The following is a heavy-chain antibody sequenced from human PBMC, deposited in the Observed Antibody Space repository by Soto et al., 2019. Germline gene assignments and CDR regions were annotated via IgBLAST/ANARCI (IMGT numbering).Heavy chain of an antibody. J-gene: IGHJ2*01. CDR2: IKQDGSEK. D-gene: IGHD3-16*02. CDR1: GFTLSSYW. Sequence: EVYLVESGGGLVQPGGSLRLSCAASGFTLSSYWMTWVRQAPGKGLEWVANIKQDGSEKYFVDSVKGRFTISRDNAKKSLYLQINSLGAEDTAVDYCARRANYVWGSYRNWYFDLWGRGTLVTVSA. V-gene: IGHV3-7*05. CDR3: ARRANYVWGSYRNWYFDL.